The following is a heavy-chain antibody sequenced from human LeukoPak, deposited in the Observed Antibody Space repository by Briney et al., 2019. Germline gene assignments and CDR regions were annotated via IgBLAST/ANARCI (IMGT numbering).Heavy chain of an antibody. CDR1: GFTFSSFA. J-gene: IGHJ4*02. V-gene: IGHV3-72*01. CDR3: VRAGIVTTPYFFDY. Sequence: QPGRSLRLSCAASGFTFSSFAMHWVRQAPGKGLEWVGRLRNKANSYTTEYAASVKGRFTISRDDSKNSLYLQMNSLKTEDTAVYFCVRAGIVTTPYFFDYWGQGTLVTVSS. D-gene: IGHD5-12*01. CDR2: LRNKANSYTT.